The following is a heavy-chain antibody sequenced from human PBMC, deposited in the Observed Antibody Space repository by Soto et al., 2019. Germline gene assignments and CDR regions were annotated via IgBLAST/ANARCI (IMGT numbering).Heavy chain of an antibody. CDR1: GYTFTSYG. Sequence: QVQLVQSGAEVKKPGASVKVSCKASGYTFTSYGISWVRQAPGQGLEWMGWISAYNGNTNYAQKLQGRVTMTTDTPTRTAYMELGSLRSDATAVYYCARGGMISSWQYAFDIWGQGTMVTVSS. CDR2: ISAYNGNT. D-gene: IGHD6-13*01. CDR3: ARGGMISSWQYAFDI. V-gene: IGHV1-18*01. J-gene: IGHJ3*02.